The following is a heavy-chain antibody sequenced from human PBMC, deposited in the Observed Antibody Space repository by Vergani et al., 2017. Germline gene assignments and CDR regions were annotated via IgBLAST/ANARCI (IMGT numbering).Heavy chain of an antibody. D-gene: IGHD2-2*01. V-gene: IGHV1-2*02. Sequence: QVQLVQSGAEVKKPGASVKVSCKASGYTFTDYFMHWVRQAPGQGLEWMGWINPNSGGTNYAQKFQGRVTMTRDTSISTAYMELSNLRSDDTVVYYCARVGTSSNRDYFDYWGQGTLVTVSS. CDR2: INPNSGGT. J-gene: IGHJ4*02. CDR1: GYTFTDYF. CDR3: ARVGTSSNRDYFDY.